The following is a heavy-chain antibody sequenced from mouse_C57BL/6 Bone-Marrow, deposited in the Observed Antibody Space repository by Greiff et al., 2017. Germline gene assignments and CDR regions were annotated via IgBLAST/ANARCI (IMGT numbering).Heavy chain of an antibody. D-gene: IGHD1-1*01. Sequence: QVQLQQSGPGLVQPSQSLSITCTVSGFSLTSYGVHWVRQSPGKGLEWLGVIWSGGSTDNNAAFISRLSISKDNSKSQVFFKMTNLQADDTAKYYCAGEKGSSLYAMDYWGKGTSVTVSS. J-gene: IGHJ4*01. CDR3: AGEKGSSLYAMDY. CDR2: IWSGGST. V-gene: IGHV2-2*01. CDR1: GFSLTSYG.